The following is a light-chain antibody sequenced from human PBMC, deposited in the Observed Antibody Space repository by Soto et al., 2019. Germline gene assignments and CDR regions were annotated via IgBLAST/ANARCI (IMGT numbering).Light chain of an antibody. V-gene: IGLV2-8*01. J-gene: IGLJ1*01. CDR3: SSYAGTNNDV. Sequence: ALTQPPSASGSPGQSVTISCTGTSSDVGGYNYVSWYQHHPGKGPKLMIFEVSKRPSGVPDRFSGSKSGNTASLTVAGLQAEDEADYYCSSYAGTNNDVFGTGTKLTVL. CDR1: SSDVGGYNY. CDR2: EVS.